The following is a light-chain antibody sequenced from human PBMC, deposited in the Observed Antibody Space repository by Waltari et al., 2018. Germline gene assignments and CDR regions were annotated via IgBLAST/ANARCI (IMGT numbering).Light chain of an antibody. CDR1: SSDVGSYNL. V-gene: IGLV2-23*01. CDR3: CSYAGSSTLL. J-gene: IGLJ2*01. CDR2: EGS. Sequence: QSALTQPASVSGSPGQSITVSCTGTSSDVGSYNLVSWYQQHPGKAPKLMIYEGSKRPSGVSNRFSGAKSGNTASLTISGRQAEDEADYYCCSYAGSSTLLFGGGTKVTV.